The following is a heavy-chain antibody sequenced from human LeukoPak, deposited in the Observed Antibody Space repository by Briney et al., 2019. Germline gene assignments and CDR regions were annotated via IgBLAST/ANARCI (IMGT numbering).Heavy chain of an antibody. CDR3: ARGGTNYYYMDV. CDR1: GFTFSNYA. Sequence: PGGSLRLPCAASGFTFSNYAMTWVRQAPGKGLEWVSAISGSGAGTYYADSVKGRFTISRDNSKNTLYLQLNTVRAEDTALYYCARGGTNYYYMDVWGNGTTVTVSS. V-gene: IGHV3-23*01. J-gene: IGHJ6*03. D-gene: IGHD3-10*01. CDR2: ISGSGAGT.